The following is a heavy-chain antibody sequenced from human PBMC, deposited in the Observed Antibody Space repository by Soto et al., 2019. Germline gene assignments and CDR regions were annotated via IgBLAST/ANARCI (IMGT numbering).Heavy chain of an antibody. CDR2: IYYSGST. J-gene: IGHJ5*02. Sequence: ASETLYLTCTVSGGSISSYYWIWIRQPPGKGLEWIGYIYYSGSTNYNPSLKSRVTILVDTSKNQFSLKLSSVTAADTAVYYCARDLMYSSGWYWFDPWGQGTLVTVSS. V-gene: IGHV4-59*01. CDR3: ARDLMYSSGWYWFDP. D-gene: IGHD6-19*01. CDR1: GGSISSYY.